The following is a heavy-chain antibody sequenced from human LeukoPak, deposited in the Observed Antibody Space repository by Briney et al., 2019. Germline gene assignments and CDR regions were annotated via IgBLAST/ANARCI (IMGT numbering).Heavy chain of an antibody. CDR3: ARDRLVGAALYFDY. CDR1: GLTVSTSY. V-gene: IGHV3-53*01. CDR2: IYSGGST. J-gene: IGHJ4*01. Sequence: GGSLRLSCAASGLTVSTSYMSWVRQAPGKGLEWVSVIYSGGSTFYADSVKGRFTVSRDNSKNTLYLQMNSLRAEDTAVYHCARDRLVGAALYFDYWGHGTLATVSS. D-gene: IGHD1-26*01.